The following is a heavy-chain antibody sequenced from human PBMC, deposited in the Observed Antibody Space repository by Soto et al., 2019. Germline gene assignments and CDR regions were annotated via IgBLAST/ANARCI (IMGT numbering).Heavy chain of an antibody. CDR1: GYTFTSYD. D-gene: IGHD1-1*01. V-gene: IGHV1-8*01. J-gene: IGHJ6*02. Sequence: QVQVVQSGAEVKKPGASVKVSCKASGYTFTSYDINWVRQATGQGLEWMGWMNPNSGNTGYPQKFQGRVTMTRNTSISTAYMELSSLRSEDTAVYYCARERTGTTSMDVWGQGNTVTVSS. CDR2: MNPNSGNT. CDR3: ARERTGTTSMDV.